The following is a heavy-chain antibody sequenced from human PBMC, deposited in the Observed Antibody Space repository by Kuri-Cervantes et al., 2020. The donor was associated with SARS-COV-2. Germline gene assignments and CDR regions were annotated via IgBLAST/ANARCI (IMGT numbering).Heavy chain of an antibody. CDR1: GFSLSDYW. J-gene: IGHJ5*02. CDR2: IKQGGSEV. D-gene: IGHD1-26*01. Sequence: GESLKISCAASGFSLSDYWMSWVRQAPGKGLEWVANIKQGGSEVHYVDSVKGRFTISKDGAKNSLYLQMNNLRAEDTAVYFCARDGTAGGSYNWFDPWGQGTLVTVSS. CDR3: ARDGTAGGSYNWFDP. V-gene: IGHV3-7*03.